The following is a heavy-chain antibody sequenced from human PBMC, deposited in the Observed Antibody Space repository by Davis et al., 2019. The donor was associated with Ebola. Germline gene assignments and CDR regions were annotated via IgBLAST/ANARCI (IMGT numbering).Heavy chain of an antibody. Sequence: PGGSLRLSCAASGFTFSGSSMNWVRQAPGKGLEWVSHISGGTSATCYADSVKGRFTISRDNVKNSLYLQMNSLRDEDRAVYYWARGVDYGFDIWGQGTMVTVSS. V-gene: IGHV3-48*02. CDR3: ARGVDYGFDI. D-gene: IGHD2-21*02. J-gene: IGHJ3*02. CDR1: GFTFSGSS. CDR2: ISGGTSAT.